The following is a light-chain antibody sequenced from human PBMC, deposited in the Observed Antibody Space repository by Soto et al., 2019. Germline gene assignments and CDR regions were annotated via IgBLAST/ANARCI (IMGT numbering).Light chain of an antibody. CDR2: DAS. CDR1: QSIDIW. Sequence: DIQMTQSPSTLSASVGDRVSITCRASQSIDIWLAWYQQKPGKAPKLLIYDASNLDSGVPLRFSGSGSGTEFTLTITNLQPDDCATYYCQEYNGYSWTFGQGTKVDIK. J-gene: IGKJ1*01. V-gene: IGKV1-5*01. CDR3: QEYNGYSWT.